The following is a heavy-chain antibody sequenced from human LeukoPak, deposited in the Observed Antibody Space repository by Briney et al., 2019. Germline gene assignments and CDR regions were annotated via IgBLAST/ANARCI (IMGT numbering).Heavy chain of an antibody. V-gene: IGHV4-59*01. CDR2: IYYSGST. Sequence: SETLSLTCTVSGGSISSYYWSWIRQPPGKGLEWIGYIYYSGSTNYNPSLKSRVTISVDTSKNQFSLKLSSVTAADTAVYYCARGTYGSGSYSHYYYHMDVWGKGTTVTVSS. CDR3: ARGTYGSGSYSHYYYHMDV. D-gene: IGHD3-10*01. J-gene: IGHJ6*03. CDR1: GGSISSYY.